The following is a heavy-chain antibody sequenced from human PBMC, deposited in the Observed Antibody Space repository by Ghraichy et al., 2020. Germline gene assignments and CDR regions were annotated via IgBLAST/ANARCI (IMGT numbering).Heavy chain of an antibody. CDR1: GFTFSSYW. CDR2: INNDGRGT. V-gene: IGHV3-74*01. J-gene: IGHJ2*01. Sequence: GGSLRLSCAASGFTFSSYWMHWVRQAPGKGLVWVSRINNDGRGTHYADSVKGRFTISRDNAKNTLYLQMNSLTAEDTAVYYCARDHAPGYFDVWGRGTLVTGSS. D-gene: IGHD2-2*01. CDR3: ARDHAPGYFDV.